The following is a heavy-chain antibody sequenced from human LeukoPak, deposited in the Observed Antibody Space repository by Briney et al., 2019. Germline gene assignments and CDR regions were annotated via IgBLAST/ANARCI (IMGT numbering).Heavy chain of an antibody. D-gene: IGHD3-22*01. CDR1: GGSISSSSYY. V-gene: IGHV4-39*07. Sequence: SETLSLTCTVSGGSISSSSYYWGWIRQPPGKGLEWIGSIYYSGSTYYNPSLKSRVTISVDTSKNQFSLKLSSVTAADTAVYYCARSSREDSSGYYNNWFDPWGQGTLVTVSS. CDR2: IYYSGST. J-gene: IGHJ5*02. CDR3: ARSSREDSSGYYNNWFDP.